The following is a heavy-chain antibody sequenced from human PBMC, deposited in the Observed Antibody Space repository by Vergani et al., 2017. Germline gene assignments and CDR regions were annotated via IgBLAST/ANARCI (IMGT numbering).Heavy chain of an antibody. V-gene: IGHV3-23*01. Sequence: EVQLLESGGGLVQPGGSLRLSCAASGFTFSSYAMRWVRQAPGKGLEWVSAISGSGGSTYDADSVKGRFTISGDNSKNTLYLQMNSLRAEDTAVYYCAKSPKITIIPYWYFDLWGRGTLVTVSS. J-gene: IGHJ2*01. D-gene: IGHD3-9*01. CDR1: GFTFSSYA. CDR3: AKSPKITIIPYWYFDL. CDR2: ISGSGGST.